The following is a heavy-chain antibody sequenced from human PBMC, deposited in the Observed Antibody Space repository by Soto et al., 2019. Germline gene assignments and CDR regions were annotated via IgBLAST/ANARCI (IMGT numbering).Heavy chain of an antibody. J-gene: IGHJ4*02. V-gene: IGHV1-3*01. Sequence: ASVKVSCKSSGFTFTSYAIHWLRQAPGQRPQWMGWINGGSGNTKYSQDFQGRVTFTRDTFATTAYLELSSLRSEDTAVYYCARVPPWGNSAGDYYFHHDDSWGQGTPVTVS. D-gene: IGHD3-22*01. CDR1: GFTFTSYA. CDR3: ARVPPWGNSAGDYYFHHDDS. CDR2: INGGSGNT.